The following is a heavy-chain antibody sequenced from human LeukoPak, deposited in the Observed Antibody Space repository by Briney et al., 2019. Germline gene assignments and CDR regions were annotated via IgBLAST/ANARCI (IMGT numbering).Heavy chain of an antibody. V-gene: IGHV3-30*02. CDR1: GFTFSSFW. J-gene: IGHJ4*02. CDR3: AKDREQWLAYYFDY. CDR2: IRYDGSNK. Sequence: GGSLRLSCAASGFTFSSFWMAWVRQAPGKGLEWVAFIRYDGSNKYYADSVKGRFTISRDNSKNTLYLQMNSLRAEDTAVYYCAKDREQWLAYYFDYWGQGTLVTVSS. D-gene: IGHD6-19*01.